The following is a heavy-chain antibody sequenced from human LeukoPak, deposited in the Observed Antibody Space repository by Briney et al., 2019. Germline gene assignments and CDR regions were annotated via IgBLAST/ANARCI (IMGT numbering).Heavy chain of an antibody. CDR1: GFTFSSYV. D-gene: IGHD3-22*01. V-gene: IGHV3-23*01. Sequence: GGSLRLSCAASGFTFSSYVMSWVRQAPGKGLEWVSAISGSGGSTYYADSVKGRFTISRDNSKNTLYLQMNSLRAEDTAVYYCAKGSYYDSSGSYLDYWGQGTLVTVSS. CDR2: ISGSGGST. J-gene: IGHJ4*02. CDR3: AKGSYYDSSGSYLDY.